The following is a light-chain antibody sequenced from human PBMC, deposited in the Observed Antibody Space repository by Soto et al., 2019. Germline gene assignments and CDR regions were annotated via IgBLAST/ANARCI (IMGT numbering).Light chain of an antibody. V-gene: IGLV2-14*01. J-gene: IGLJ1*01. CDR3: SSYTTSSPYV. Sequence: QSALTQPASVSGSPGQSITISCTGTSSDVGGYNYVSWYQQHPGKAPKLMIYAVSNRPSGVSNRFSGSKSGYTASLTISGLQAEDEADYYCSSYTTSSPYVFGTGTKVTVL. CDR2: AVS. CDR1: SSDVGGYNY.